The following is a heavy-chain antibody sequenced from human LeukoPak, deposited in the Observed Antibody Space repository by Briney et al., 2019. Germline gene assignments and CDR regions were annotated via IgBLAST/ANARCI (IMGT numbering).Heavy chain of an antibody. D-gene: IGHD3-16*01. J-gene: IGHJ6*03. V-gene: IGHV4-4*02. CDR2: IYHSGST. CDR3: ARDGAHKNHYYSYYYMDV. Sequence: PSGTLSLTCAVSGGSISSSNWWSWVRQPPGKGLEWIGEIYHSGSTNYNPSLKSRVTISVDKSKNQFSLKLSSVTAADTAVYYCARDGAHKNHYYSYYYMDVWGKGTTVTVSS. CDR1: GGSISSSNW.